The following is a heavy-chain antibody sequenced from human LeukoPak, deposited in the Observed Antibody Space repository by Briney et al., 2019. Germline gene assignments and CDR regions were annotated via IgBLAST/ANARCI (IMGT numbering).Heavy chain of an antibody. Sequence: PSETPSLTCSVSDGSISTYYWSWIRQSPGQGLEWIGNIYYRGDINYNPSLKSRVIISIDTSKNQFSLKVTSLTAADTAVYYCATNKDWAEADWGQGTLVIVSS. CDR1: DGSISTYY. CDR2: IYYRGDI. V-gene: IGHV4-59*03. J-gene: IGHJ4*02. CDR3: ATNKDWAEAD. D-gene: IGHD3/OR15-3a*01.